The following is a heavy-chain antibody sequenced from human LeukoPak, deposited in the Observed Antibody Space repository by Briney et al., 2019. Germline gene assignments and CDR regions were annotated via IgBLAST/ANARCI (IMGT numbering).Heavy chain of an antibody. Sequence: TPSETLSLTCTVSGGSISSSSAYWGWIRQPPRKGLEWIGSIYYSKNTYYNPSLKSRVTISAYTSKNQFSLTLGSVSATDTAVYYCVSPRGFSYGYFDYWGQGTLVTVSS. CDR3: VSPRGFSYGYFDY. CDR2: IYYSKNT. V-gene: IGHV4-39*01. D-gene: IGHD5-18*01. CDR1: GGSISSSSAY. J-gene: IGHJ4*02.